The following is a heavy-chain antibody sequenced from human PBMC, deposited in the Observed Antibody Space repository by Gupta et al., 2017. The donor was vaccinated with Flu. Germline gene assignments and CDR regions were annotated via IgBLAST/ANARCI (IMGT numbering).Heavy chain of an antibody. D-gene: IGHD3-22*01. CDR1: GFTFDDYA. CDR3: AKDNSDSSGPIDY. V-gene: IGHV3-9*01. J-gene: IGHJ4*02. CDR2: ISWNSGSI. Sequence: EVQLVESGGGLVQPGRSLRLSCAASGFTFDDYAMHWVRQAPGKGLEWVSGISWNSGSIGYADAVKGRFTISRDNAKNFLYLQMNSLRAEDTALYYCAKDNSDSSGPIDYWGQGTLVTVSS.